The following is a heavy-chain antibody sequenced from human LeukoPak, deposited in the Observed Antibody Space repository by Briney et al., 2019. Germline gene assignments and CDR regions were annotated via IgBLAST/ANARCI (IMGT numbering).Heavy chain of an antibody. J-gene: IGHJ4*02. D-gene: IGHD2-2*01. CDR1: GYTFTSYG. CDR2: ISAYNGNT. V-gene: IGHV1-18*01. CDR3: ARDYCSSTSCYFDY. Sequence: GASVKVSCKAPGYTFTSYGISWVRQAPGQGLEWMGWISAYNGNTNYAQKLQGRVTMTTDTSTSTAYMELRSLRSDDTAVYYCARDYCSSTSCYFDYWGQGTLVTVSS.